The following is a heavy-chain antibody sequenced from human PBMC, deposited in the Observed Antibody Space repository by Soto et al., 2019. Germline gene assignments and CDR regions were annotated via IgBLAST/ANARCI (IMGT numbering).Heavy chain of an antibody. J-gene: IGHJ4*02. CDR3: ARGRGCSTGCPNFDY. Sequence: EVQLVESGGGLVQPGGSLRLSCAASGFTFSSYWMSWVRQAPGKGLEWVANIKQDGSEKYYVDSVKGRFTISRDNAKNSLYMQMNTLRAADTAVYYCARGRGCSTGCPNFDYWGQGTLVTVSS. CDR1: GFTFSSYW. D-gene: IGHD2-2*01. CDR2: IKQDGSEK. V-gene: IGHV3-7*01.